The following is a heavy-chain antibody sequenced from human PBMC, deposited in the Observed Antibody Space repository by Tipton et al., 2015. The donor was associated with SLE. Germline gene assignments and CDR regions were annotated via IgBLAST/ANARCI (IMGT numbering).Heavy chain of an antibody. D-gene: IGHD6-13*01. J-gene: IGHJ2*01. CDR3: ARHPPREQLVFGYFDL. CDR1: GGSISSGSYY. Sequence: TLSLTCTVSGGSISSGSYYWTWIRQPAGKGLEWIGRISASGSTYYNPSLKSRVTISVDTSKNQFSLKLSSVTAADTAVYYCARHPPREQLVFGYFDLWGRGTLVTVSS. V-gene: IGHV4-61*02. CDR2: ISASGST.